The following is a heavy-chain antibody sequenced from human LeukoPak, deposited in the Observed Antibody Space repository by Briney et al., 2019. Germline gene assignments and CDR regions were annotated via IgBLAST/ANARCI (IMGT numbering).Heavy chain of an antibody. D-gene: IGHD6-6*01. CDR2: ISGSGSST. CDR1: GFTFSTYD. V-gene: IGHV3-23*01. CDR3: ARNGRLRYSSLPKGGWFDP. Sequence: PGGTLRLSCAASGFTFSTYDMTWVRQAPEKGLEWVSTISGSGSSTFYADSVKGRFTISRDNSKSTLYLQMNSLRAEDTAVYYCARNGRLRYSSLPKGGWFDPWGQGTLVTVSS. J-gene: IGHJ5*02.